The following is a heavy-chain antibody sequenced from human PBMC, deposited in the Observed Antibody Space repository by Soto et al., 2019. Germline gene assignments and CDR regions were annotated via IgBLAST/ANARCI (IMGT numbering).Heavy chain of an antibody. Sequence: QITLKESGPTLVKPTQTLTLTCTFSGFSLSTSGVGVGWIRQPPGKALEWLALIYWDDDKRYSPSLKSRLTTTTDTSKNQVVLTMTNMDPVDTATYYCAHSIAVAGSPILFDYWGQGTLVTVSS. D-gene: IGHD6-19*01. V-gene: IGHV2-5*02. CDR3: AHSIAVAGSPILFDY. J-gene: IGHJ4*02. CDR1: GFSLSTSGVG. CDR2: IYWDDDK.